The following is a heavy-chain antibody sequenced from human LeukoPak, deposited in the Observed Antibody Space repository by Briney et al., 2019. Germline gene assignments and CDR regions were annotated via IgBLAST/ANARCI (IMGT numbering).Heavy chain of an antibody. CDR2: IIPIFGTA. D-gene: IGHD6-13*01. CDR3: ARAGSSSWYGPAKYYYYYMDV. V-gene: IGHV1-69*05. CDR1: GGTFSSYA. Sequence: GASVKVSCKASGGTFSSYAISWVRQAPGQGLEWMGGIIPIFGTANYAQKFQGRVTITTDESTSTAYMELSSLRSEDTAVYYCARAGSSSWYGPAKYYYYYMDVWGKGTTVTVPS. J-gene: IGHJ6*03.